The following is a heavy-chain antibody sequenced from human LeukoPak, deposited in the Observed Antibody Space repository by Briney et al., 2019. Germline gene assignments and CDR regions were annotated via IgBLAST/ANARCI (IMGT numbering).Heavy chain of an antibody. D-gene: IGHD6-13*01. CDR2: MKYDGSEK. V-gene: IGHV3-7*01. J-gene: IGHJ4*02. CDR1: GFTFSSYW. Sequence: PGGSLRLSCAASGFTFSSYWMSWVRQAPGKGLEWVANMKYDGSEKDYVDSVKGRFTISRDNAKNSLYLQMNSLRAEDTAVYYCAGDIEAAGLFFDYWGQGTLVTASS. CDR3: AGDIEAAGLFFDY.